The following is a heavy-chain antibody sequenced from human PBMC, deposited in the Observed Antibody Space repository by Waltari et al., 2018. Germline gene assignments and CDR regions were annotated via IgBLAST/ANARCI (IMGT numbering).Heavy chain of an antibody. D-gene: IGHD3-22*01. Sequence: EVQLVETGGDLIQPGGSLRLSCVVSGLTVETNYMTWVRQAPGKEVRWGPLIFSAGNSYYADSVQGRFLSSRDNSKNTLFLQMNSLRAEDTALYYCARVIRDDIGGFYGIAAFDVWGQGTMVTVS. V-gene: IGHV3-53*02. CDR3: ARVIRDDIGGFYGIAAFDV. CDR2: IFSAGNS. CDR1: GLTVETNY. J-gene: IGHJ3*01.